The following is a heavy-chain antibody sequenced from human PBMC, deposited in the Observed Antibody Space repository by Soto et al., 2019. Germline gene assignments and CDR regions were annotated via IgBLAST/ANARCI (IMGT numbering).Heavy chain of an antibody. CDR3: VIDRLIVAVSVGRMDV. D-gene: IGHD6-19*01. V-gene: IGHV1-69*01. CDR1: GDTFIGYS. J-gene: IGHJ6*02. CDR2: VSPTQRTT. Sequence: QVQLVQSGAEVKKPGTSVRVSCKASGDTFIGYSISWVRQAPGQGLEWMGGVSPTQRTTKYAQRFQGRVTIRVDQFASTTYMELSSLIPEYTSLYYCVIDRLIVAVSVGRMDVWGQGTTVTVSS.